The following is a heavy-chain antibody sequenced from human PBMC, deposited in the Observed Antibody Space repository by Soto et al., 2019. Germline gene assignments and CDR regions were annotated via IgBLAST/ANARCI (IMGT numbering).Heavy chain of an antibody. CDR2: ISGSGGST. J-gene: IGHJ3*02. D-gene: IGHD3-22*01. V-gene: IGHV3-23*01. Sequence: EVQLLESGGGLVQPGGSLGLSCAASGFTFSSYAMSWVRQAPGKGLEWVSAISGSGGSTYYADSVKGRFTISRDNSKNTLYLQMNSLRAEDTAVYYCGKAGGGSSGYQDAFDIWGQGTMVTVSS. CDR1: GFTFSSYA. CDR3: GKAGGGSSGYQDAFDI.